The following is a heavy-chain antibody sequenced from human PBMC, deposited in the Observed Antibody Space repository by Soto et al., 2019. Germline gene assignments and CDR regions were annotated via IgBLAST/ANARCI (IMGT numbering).Heavy chain of an antibody. Sequence: GGPLRLSYAASGFTFSSYAMSWVLQAPGNXLXXVSAISGSGGSKYYADSVKGRFTIYRDNSKNTLYLQMNSLRAEQTAVYYCAKSLEGYYGGINYYYYGMDVWGQGTTVTVSS. J-gene: IGHJ6*02. D-gene: IGHD4-17*01. CDR2: ISGSGGSK. V-gene: IGHV3-23*01. CDR3: AKSLEGYYGGINYYYYGMDV. CDR1: GFTFSSYA.